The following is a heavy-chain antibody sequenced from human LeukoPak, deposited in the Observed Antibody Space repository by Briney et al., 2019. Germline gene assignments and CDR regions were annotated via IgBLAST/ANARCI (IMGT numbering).Heavy chain of an antibody. CDR3: ARAPPSPGYSYGYPTY. V-gene: IGHV4-4*02. J-gene: IGHJ4*02. Sequence: SETLSLTCAVCGGSISSSNWWSWVRQPPGKGLGGFGEIYHRESTNYNPSPKSRLTISVDKSTNPFSLTLSSVTAADTAVYYCARAPPSPGYSYGYPTYSGPGNLVTVSS. D-gene: IGHD5-18*01. CDR1: GGSISSSNW. CDR2: IYHREST.